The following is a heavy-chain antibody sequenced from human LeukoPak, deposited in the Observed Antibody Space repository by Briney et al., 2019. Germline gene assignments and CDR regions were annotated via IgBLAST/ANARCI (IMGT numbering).Heavy chain of an antibody. CDR2: IYSGGST. CDR3: ASDTDPPDGAYYYYGMDV. J-gene: IGHJ6*02. D-gene: IGHD1-26*01. CDR1: GFXVSSKY. V-gene: IGHV3-53*01. Sequence: GGSLRLSCAASGFXVSSKYMSWVRQAPGKGLEWVSVIYSGGSTYYADSVKGRFTISRDNSKNTLYLQMNSLRADDTAVYYCASDTDPPDGAYYYYGMDVWGQGATVTVSS.